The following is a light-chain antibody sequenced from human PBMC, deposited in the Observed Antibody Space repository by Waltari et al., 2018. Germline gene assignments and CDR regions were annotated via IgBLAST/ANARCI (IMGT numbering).Light chain of an antibody. J-gene: IGLJ3*02. Sequence: QTVLTQEPSLSVSPGGTVTLTCALSSGSVSSTSYATWYQQTPGQAPRTLVSKGNGRSSGVPDRFSGSILGNKAALTSTGAQADDESDYYCSMYMGSGIWVFGGGTKLTVL. CDR2: KGN. CDR3: SMYMGSGIWV. V-gene: IGLV8-61*01. CDR1: SGSVSSTSY.